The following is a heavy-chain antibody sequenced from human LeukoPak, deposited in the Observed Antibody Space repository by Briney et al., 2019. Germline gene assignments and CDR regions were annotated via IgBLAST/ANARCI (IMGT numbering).Heavy chain of an antibody. V-gene: IGHV7-4-1*02. Sequence: GASVKVSCKASEYTFTSYAMNWVRQAPGQGLEWMGWINTNTGNTTYAQGFTGRFVFSLDTSVSTAYLQISSLTSEDTAVYYCARVVGCGGDCYSGISDYWGQGTLVTVSS. CDR2: INTNTGNT. J-gene: IGHJ4*02. D-gene: IGHD2-21*02. CDR3: ARVVGCGGDCYSGISDY. CDR1: EYTFTSYA.